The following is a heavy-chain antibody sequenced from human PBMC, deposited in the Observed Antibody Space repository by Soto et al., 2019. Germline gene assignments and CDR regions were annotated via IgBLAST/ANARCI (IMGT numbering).Heavy chain of an antibody. CDR3: VGEVASGY. V-gene: IGHV3-30*03. CDR1: GVTLSNFG. D-gene: IGHD2-21*01. Sequence: ESGGGVVQPGRSLRLSCAASGVTLSNFGMHWVRQAPGKGLEWVAVISRDGSTMLYADSVKGRFTISRDSSRNTLYLQMNSLRAEDTAVYHCVGEVASGYWGQGTLVTVSS. CDR2: ISRDGSTM. J-gene: IGHJ4*02.